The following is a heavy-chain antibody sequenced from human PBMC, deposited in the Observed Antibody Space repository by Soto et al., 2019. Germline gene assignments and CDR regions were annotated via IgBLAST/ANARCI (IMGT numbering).Heavy chain of an antibody. CDR2: ISYDGTNK. Sequence: GGSLRLSCAASGFMFSAYAMLWVRQAPGKGLEWVAAISYDGTNKYYADSIKGRFTISRDNSANTLFLQVNSLRREDTAMYYCARDPSPYTSAWYGIDFWGHGTLVTVSS. J-gene: IGHJ4*01. V-gene: IGHV3-30*04. D-gene: IGHD6-19*01. CDR1: GFMFSAYA. CDR3: ARDPSPYTSAWYGIDF.